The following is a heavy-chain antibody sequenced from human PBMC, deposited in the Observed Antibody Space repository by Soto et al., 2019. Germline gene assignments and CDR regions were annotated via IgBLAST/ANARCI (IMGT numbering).Heavy chain of an antibody. D-gene: IGHD3-9*01. CDR2: IDWDDDK. Sequence: SGPTLVNPTQTLTLTRTFSGFSLSTSGMCVSWIRQPPGKALEWLARIDWDDDKYYSTSLKTRLTISKDTSKNQVVLTMTNMDPVDTATYYCALDYKTRYFDPWGQGIQVTVSS. J-gene: IGHJ5*02. CDR1: GFSLSTSGMC. CDR3: ALDYKTRYFDP. V-gene: IGHV2-70*11.